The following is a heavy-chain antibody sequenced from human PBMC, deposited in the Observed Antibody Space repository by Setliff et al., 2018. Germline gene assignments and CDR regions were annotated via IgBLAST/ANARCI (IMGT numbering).Heavy chain of an antibody. J-gene: IGHJ4*02. CDR3: ARGPRRGGFDY. V-gene: IGHV4-34*01. CDR2: INHSGST. D-gene: IGHD3-16*01. Sequence: PSETLSLTCAVYGGSFSTYYWIWIRQPPGKGLEWIGEINHSGSTNYNPSLKSRVTISVDTSKNQFSLKLSSVTAADTAVYYCARGPRRGGFDYWGQGTLVTAPQ. CDR1: GGSFSTYY.